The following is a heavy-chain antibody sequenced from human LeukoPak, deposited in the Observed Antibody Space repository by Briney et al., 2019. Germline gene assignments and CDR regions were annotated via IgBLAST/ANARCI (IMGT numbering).Heavy chain of an antibody. Sequence: GGSLRLSCAASGFNLSSFTMNWVRQPPGKGPEWVSSISGNVLHIYYAALVEGRSTTARNTTNHLVLLEMTSLRGDDTAVYYCATFGHPGHCSRTSCYGGGGYFQHWGQGTPVTVSS. J-gene: IGHJ1*01. CDR1: GFNLSSFT. V-gene: IGHV3-21*04. CDR2: ISGNVLHI. CDR3: ATFGHPGHCSRTSCYGGGGYFQH. D-gene: IGHD2-2*01.